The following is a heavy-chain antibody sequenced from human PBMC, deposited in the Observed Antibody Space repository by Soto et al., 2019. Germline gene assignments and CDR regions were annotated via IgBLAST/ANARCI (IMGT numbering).Heavy chain of an antibody. CDR2: INAGNGNT. J-gene: IGHJ5*02. Sequence: QVQLVQSGAEVKKPGASVKVSCKASGYTFTSYAMHWVRQAPGQRLEWMGWINAGNGNTKYSQKFQGRVTITRDTSESTAYMELSSLRSEDTAVYYCAREGITMVRGVSGWFDPWGQGTLVTVSS. V-gene: IGHV1-3*01. CDR3: AREGITMVRGVSGWFDP. D-gene: IGHD3-10*01. CDR1: GYTFTSYA.